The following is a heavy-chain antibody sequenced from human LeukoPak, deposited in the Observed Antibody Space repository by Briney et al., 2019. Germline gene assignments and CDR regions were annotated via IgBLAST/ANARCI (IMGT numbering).Heavy chain of an antibody. CDR1: GYSFTSYW. J-gene: IGHJ5*02. V-gene: IGHV5-51*01. D-gene: IGHD6-13*01. CDR3: ARLGPGYSSSWYAFDP. CDR2: IYPGDSDT. Sequence: GESLKISCKGSGYSFTSYWIGWVRQMPGKGLEWMGIIYPGDSDTRYSPSFQGQVTILADKSISTAYLRWSSLKASDTAMYYCARLGPGYSSSWYAFDPWGQGTLVTVSS.